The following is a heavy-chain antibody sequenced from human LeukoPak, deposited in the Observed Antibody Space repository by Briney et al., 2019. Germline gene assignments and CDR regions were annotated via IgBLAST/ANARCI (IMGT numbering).Heavy chain of an antibody. J-gene: IGHJ4*02. CDR2: ISSSNSYI. CDR3: ARDWYHAIDY. V-gene: IGHV3-21*01. Sequence: PGGSLRLSCVASGFTFSSYSMNWVRQAPGKGLEWVSSISSSNSYIFYADSVKGRFTISRDNAKNTLYLQMNSLRVDDTAIYYCARDWYHAIDYWGQGTLVTVSS. D-gene: IGHD2-2*01. CDR1: GFTFSSYS.